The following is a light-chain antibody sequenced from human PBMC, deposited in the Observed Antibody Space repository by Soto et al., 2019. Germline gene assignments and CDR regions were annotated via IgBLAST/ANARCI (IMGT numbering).Light chain of an antibody. CDR3: QQYNRGPVT. V-gene: IGKV3-15*01. J-gene: IGKJ1*01. CDR1: QSMSRN. CDR2: GAS. Sequence: EIVMTQSPATLSVSPGERATLSCRASQSMSRNLAWYQQRPGQAPRLLIYGASTRATGIPARFSGSGSGTDFTLTISSLQSEDFAVYYCQQYNRGPVTCGQGTKVEIK.